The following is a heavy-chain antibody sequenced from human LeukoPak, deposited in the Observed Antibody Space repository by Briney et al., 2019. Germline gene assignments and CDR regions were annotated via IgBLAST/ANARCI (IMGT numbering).Heavy chain of an antibody. V-gene: IGHV3-30*02. D-gene: IGHD3-22*01. CDR2: IRYDGSNK. CDR1: GFTFSSYG. Sequence: GGSLRLSCAASGFTFSSYGMHWVRQAPGKGLEWVAFIRYDGSNKYYAGSVKGRFTISRDNSKNTLYLQMNSLRTEDTAVYYCAKDMRVTMIVVAQMGFDYWGQGTLVTVSS. J-gene: IGHJ4*02. CDR3: AKDMRVTMIVVAQMGFDY.